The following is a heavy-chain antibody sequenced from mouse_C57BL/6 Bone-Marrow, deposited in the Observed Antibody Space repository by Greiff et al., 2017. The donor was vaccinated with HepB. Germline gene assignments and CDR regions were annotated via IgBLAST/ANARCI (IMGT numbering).Heavy chain of an antibody. V-gene: IGHV1-81*01. D-gene: IGHD2-10*01. CDR2: IYPRSGNT. CDR3: ATYYGSFAY. CDR1: GYTFTSYG. J-gene: IGHJ3*01. Sequence: VQLQESGAELARPGASVKLSCKASGYTFTSYGISWVKQRTGQGLEWIGEIYPRSGNTYYNEKFKGKATLTADKSSSTAYMELRSLTSEDSAVYFCATYYGSFAYWGQGTLVTVSA.